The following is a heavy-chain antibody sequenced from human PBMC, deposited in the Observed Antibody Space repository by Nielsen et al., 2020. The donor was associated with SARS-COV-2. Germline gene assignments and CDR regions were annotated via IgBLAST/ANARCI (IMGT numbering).Heavy chain of an antibody. CDR2: VSSDGTKT. J-gene: IGHJ4*02. CDR3: ARLWDDGYYFDTGPYDY. D-gene: IGHD3-22*01. Sequence: GGSLRLSCAASGFTLSRYWMNWVRQVPGKGLAWVSRVSSDGTKTTYADSVKGRFTISRDNAKNTLYLQMNSLRAEDTAVYYCARLWDDGYYFDTGPYDYWGQGTLVTVSS. CDR1: GFTLSRYW. V-gene: IGHV3-74*01.